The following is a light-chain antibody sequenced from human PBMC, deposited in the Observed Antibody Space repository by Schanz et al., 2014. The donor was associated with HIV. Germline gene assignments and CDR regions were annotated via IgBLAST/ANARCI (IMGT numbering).Light chain of an antibody. J-gene: IGLJ3*02. Sequence: QSALTQPPSASGSPGQSVAISCTGTSSDVGGYNYVSWYQQHPGKAPKLMIYEVSKRPSGVSNRFSGSKSGNTASLTISGLQPEDEADYYCSSYTSSSTWVFGGGTKVTVL. V-gene: IGLV2-14*01. CDR2: EVS. CDR3: SSYTSSSTWV. CDR1: SSDVGGYNY.